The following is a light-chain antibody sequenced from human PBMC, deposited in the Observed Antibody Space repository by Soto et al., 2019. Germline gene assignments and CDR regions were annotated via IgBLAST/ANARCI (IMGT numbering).Light chain of an antibody. V-gene: IGLV2-14*01. CDR3: SSYTSRTYVV. Sequence: QSALTQPASVSGAPGQSITISCTGTSSDVGGYNYVSWYQQHPGKAPKLMIYDVSNPPSGVSNRFSGSKAGNTAPLTISRLQAEDEADYCCSSYTSRTYVVFGGGTKLTVL. CDR1: SSDVGGYNY. CDR2: DVS. J-gene: IGLJ2*01.